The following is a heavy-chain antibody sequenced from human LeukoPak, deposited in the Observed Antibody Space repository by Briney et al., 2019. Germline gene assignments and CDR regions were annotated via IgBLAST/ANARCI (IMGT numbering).Heavy chain of an antibody. CDR3: AKAMLPYCGGDCFYDF. Sequence: GGSLRLSCAASGFTFSSYAMSWVRQAPGKGLEWVSAISGSGDRTHYADSVKGRFTISRDNSKNTLYLQMNSLRAEDTALYYCAKAMLPYCGGDCFYDFWGQGTLVTVSS. CDR2: ISGSGDRT. CDR1: GFTFSSYA. D-gene: IGHD2-21*02. V-gene: IGHV3-23*01. J-gene: IGHJ4*02.